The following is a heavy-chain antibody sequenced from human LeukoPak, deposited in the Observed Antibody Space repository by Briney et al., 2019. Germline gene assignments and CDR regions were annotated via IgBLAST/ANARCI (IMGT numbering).Heavy chain of an antibody. D-gene: IGHD3-3*01. Sequence: PGGSLRLSCAASGFTFSNHWMSWVRQAPGKGLEWVANIKQDGSEKYYVDSVKGRFTISRDNAKNSLYLHMNSLRVEDTAVYYCATRVLRGQGTLVTVSS. CDR3: ATRVL. J-gene: IGHJ4*02. V-gene: IGHV3-7*01. CDR2: IKQDGSEK. CDR1: GFTFSNHW.